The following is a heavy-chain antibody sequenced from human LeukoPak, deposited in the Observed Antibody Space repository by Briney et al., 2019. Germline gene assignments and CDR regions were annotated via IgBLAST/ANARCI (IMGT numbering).Heavy chain of an antibody. J-gene: IGHJ6*03. Sequence: GGSLRLSCAASGFTLSSYWMHWVRQAPGKGPVWVSRISSDASITNYADSVKGRFTISRDNAKNALYLQMNSLRADDTALYYCAKMKGQRLNDYCMDVWGKGTTVTVSS. CDR3: AKMKGQRLNDYCMDV. CDR2: ISSDASIT. CDR1: GFTLSSYW. V-gene: IGHV3-74*01.